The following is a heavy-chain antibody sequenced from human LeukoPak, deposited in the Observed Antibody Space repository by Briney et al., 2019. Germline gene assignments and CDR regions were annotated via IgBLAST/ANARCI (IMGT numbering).Heavy chain of an antibody. J-gene: IGHJ3*02. D-gene: IGHD2-2*02. Sequence: SETLSLTCTVSGDSISSGSHSWSWIRQPAGKGLEWIGRSYSNGITTNNPSLKSRITISVVSSRNQFSLRLTSVTAADTAVYYCARAGQYCSSTDCYTGVRSDAFDIWGQGTVVTVS. CDR1: GDSISSGSHS. CDR3: ARAGQYCSSTDCYTGVRSDAFDI. CDR2: SYSNGIT. V-gene: IGHV4-61*02.